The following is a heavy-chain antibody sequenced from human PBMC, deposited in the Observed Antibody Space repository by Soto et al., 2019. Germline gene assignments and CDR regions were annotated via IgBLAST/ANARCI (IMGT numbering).Heavy chain of an antibody. Sequence: SETLSLTCTVSGGSISSGGYSWSWIRQPPGKGLEWIGYIYYSGSTNYNPSLKSRVTISIDTSKNQFSLKLSSVTAADTAVYYCARTYYDFWSGYWRWFDPWGQGTLVTVSS. J-gene: IGHJ5*02. CDR2: IYYSGST. CDR3: ARTYYDFWSGYWRWFDP. CDR1: GGSISSGGYS. D-gene: IGHD3-3*01. V-gene: IGHV4-61*08.